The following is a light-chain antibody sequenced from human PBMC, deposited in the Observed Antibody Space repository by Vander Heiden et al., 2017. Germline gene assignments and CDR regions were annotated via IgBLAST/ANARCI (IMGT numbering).Light chain of an antibody. V-gene: IGKV1-9*01. CDR1: QGISSY. CDR3: QQLNSYPRT. CDR2: AAS. J-gene: IGKJ1*01. Sequence: IPLTQSPSSLSASVGDRVSINCRASQGISSYLAWYQQKPGKAPELLIYAASTLQSGVPSRFSGSGSGTDFTLTISSLQPEDFATYYCQQLNSYPRTFGQGTKVEI.